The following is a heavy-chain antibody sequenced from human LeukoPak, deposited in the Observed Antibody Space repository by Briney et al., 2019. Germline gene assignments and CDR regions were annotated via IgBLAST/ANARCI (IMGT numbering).Heavy chain of an antibody. Sequence: SETLSLTCTVSGGSISSYYWSWNRQPPGKGLEGIGYIYYSGSTNYNPSLKSRVTISVDTSKNQFSLKLSSVTAADTAVYYCARASFWSGYYRVDAFDIWGQGTMVTVSS. D-gene: IGHD3-3*01. J-gene: IGHJ3*02. CDR2: IYYSGST. CDR3: ARASFWSGYYRVDAFDI. V-gene: IGHV4-59*01. CDR1: GGSISSYY.